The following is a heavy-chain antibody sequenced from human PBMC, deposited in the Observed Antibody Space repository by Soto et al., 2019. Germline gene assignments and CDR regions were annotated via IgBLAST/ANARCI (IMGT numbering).Heavy chain of an antibody. CDR1: GFTFSPYY. D-gene: IGHD1-7*01. CDR2: ITGSSGDK. Sequence: GSLRLSCAASGFTFSPYYMNWVRQAPGKGLEWVSSITGSSGDKYYADSVRGRFTISRDNAKNSLYLQMNSLRVEDTAVYYWNSAGMDVWGQGTTVTVSS. J-gene: IGHJ6*02. CDR3: NSAGMDV. V-gene: IGHV3-21*06.